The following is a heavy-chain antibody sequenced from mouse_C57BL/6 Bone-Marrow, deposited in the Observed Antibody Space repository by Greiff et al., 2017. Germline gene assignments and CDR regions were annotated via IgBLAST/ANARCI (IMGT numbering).Heavy chain of an antibody. CDR2: INPSSGYT. V-gene: IGHV1-4*01. CDR1: GYTFTSYT. CDR3: ARTYYYGSSPDY. D-gene: IGHD1-1*01. J-gene: IGHJ2*01. Sequence: QVQLQQSGAELARPGASVKMSCKASGYTFTSYTMHWVKQRPGQGLEWIGYINPSSGYTKYNQKFKDKATLTADKSSSTAYMQLSSLTSEDSAAYYYARTYYYGSSPDYWGQGTTLTVSS.